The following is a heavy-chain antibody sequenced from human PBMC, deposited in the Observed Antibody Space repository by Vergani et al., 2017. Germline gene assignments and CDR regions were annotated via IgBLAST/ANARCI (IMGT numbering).Heavy chain of an antibody. Sequence: QVQLQESGPGLVKPSETLSLTCTVSGDSVISTDYHWGWIRQPPGKGLEWIGSMDYSGSTSYNPSLESRISISFETPKNQFSLRLTSVTAADTAVYYCARGVNLMVVPAASQPINYYYYMDVWGKGTTVTVSS. CDR2: MDYSGST. D-gene: IGHD2-2*01. CDR1: GDSVISTDYH. J-gene: IGHJ6*03. V-gene: IGHV4-39*01. CDR3: ARGVNLMVVPAASQPINYYYYMDV.